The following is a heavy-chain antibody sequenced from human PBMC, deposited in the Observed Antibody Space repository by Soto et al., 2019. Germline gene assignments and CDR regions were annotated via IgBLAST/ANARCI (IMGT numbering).Heavy chain of an antibody. CDR1: GFTLSSYA. D-gene: IGHD3-3*01. V-gene: IGHV3-30-3*01. J-gene: IGHJ6*02. CDR2: ISYDGSNK. Sequence: PGGSLRLSCAASGFTLSSYAMHWVRQAPGKGLEWVAVISYDGSNKYYADSVKGRFTISRDNSKNTLYLQMNSLRAEDTAVYYCARTPGVVWGNGMDVWGQGTTVTAP. CDR3: ARTPGVVWGNGMDV.